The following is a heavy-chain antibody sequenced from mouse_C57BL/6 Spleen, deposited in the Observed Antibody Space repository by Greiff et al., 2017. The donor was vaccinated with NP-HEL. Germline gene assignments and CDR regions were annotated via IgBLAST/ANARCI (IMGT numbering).Heavy chain of an antibody. J-gene: IGHJ4*01. Sequence: VQLQQSDAELVKPGASVKISCKVSGYTFTDHTIHWMKQRPEQGLEWIGYIYPRDGSTKYNEKFKGKATLTADKSSSTADLQLNILSSEDSAVYFWARSPLYYGYDGYAMDYWGQGTSVTVSS. D-gene: IGHD2-2*01. CDR1: GYTFTDHT. V-gene: IGHV1-78*01. CDR2: IYPRDGST. CDR3: ARSPLYYGYDGYAMDY.